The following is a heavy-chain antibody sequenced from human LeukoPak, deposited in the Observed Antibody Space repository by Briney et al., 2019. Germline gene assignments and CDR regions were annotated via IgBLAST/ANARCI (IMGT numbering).Heavy chain of an antibody. CDR1: GVSISSYY. D-gene: IGHD3-3*01. Sequence: SETLSLTCTVSGVSISSYYWSWIRQPPGKGLEWIGYIYYSGSTNYNPSLKSRVTISVDTSKNQFSLKLSSVTAADTAVYYCARVEGRDFWSGSEDYYFDYWGQGTLVTVSS. CDR2: IYYSGST. V-gene: IGHV4-59*01. J-gene: IGHJ4*02. CDR3: ARVEGRDFWSGSEDYYFDY.